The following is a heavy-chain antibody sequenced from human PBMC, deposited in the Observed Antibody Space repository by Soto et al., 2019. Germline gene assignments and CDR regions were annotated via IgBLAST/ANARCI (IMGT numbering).Heavy chain of an antibody. Sequence: SETLSLTCAVYGGSFSGYYWSWIRQPPGKGLEWIGEINHSGSTNYNPSLKSRVTISVDTSKNQFSLKLSSVTAADTAVYYCARGQAARLRDYYYYYYMDVWGKGTTVTVSS. CDR3: ARGQAARLRDYYYYYYMDV. J-gene: IGHJ6*03. V-gene: IGHV4-34*01. CDR2: INHSGST. CDR1: GGSFSGYY. D-gene: IGHD6-6*01.